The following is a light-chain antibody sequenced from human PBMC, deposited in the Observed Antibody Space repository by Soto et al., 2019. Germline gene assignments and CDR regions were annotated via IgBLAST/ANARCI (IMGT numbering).Light chain of an antibody. CDR1: QSVSSSS. CDR3: QQYRT. V-gene: IGKV3-20*01. J-gene: IGKJ1*01. CDR2: EAS. Sequence: EIVLTQSPCTLSLSPGERATLSCRASQSVSSSSLAWYQQNPGQAPRLLIYEASSRATGIPDRFSGSGSGADFTLTISRLEPEDFAVYYCQQYRTFGQGTKVDIK.